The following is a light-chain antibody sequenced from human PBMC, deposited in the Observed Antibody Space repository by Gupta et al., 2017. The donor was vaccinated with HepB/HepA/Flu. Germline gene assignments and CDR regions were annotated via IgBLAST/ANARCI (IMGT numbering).Light chain of an antibody. CDR3: CSYAGSSTWV. Sequence: QSALPQPASVSGSPGHSITISCTGTSSDVGSYNLVSWYQQHPGKAHKLMIYEVSKRTSGVSNRFSGSKAGNTASLTIAGLQAEDEADYYCCSYAGSSTWVFGGGTKLTVL. CDR2: EVS. J-gene: IGLJ3*02. CDR1: SSDVGSYNL. V-gene: IGLV2-23*02.